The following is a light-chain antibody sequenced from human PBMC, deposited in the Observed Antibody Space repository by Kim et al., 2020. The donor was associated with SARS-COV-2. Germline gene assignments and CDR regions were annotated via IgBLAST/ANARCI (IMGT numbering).Light chain of an antibody. Sequence: LMTQSPATLSVSLGNRATLSCRASQSIDRDLAWYQQKPGQPPRLLIYDSSTRAPGVPDRFSGSGSGTDFSLTINSLQSEDVAVYYCQYYHQWPPWTFGRGTKLEI. J-gene: IGKJ1*01. CDR3: QYYHQWPPWT. CDR2: DSS. V-gene: IGKV3-15*01. CDR1: QSIDRD.